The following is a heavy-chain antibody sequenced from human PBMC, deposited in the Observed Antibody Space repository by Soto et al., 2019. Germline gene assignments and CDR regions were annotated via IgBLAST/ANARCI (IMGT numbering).Heavy chain of an antibody. CDR1: GCTFGDYA. J-gene: IGHJ4*01. D-gene: IGHD2-8*01. CDR3: RAGKLYRSEDFDA. CDR2: IRSKAYGGTT. Sequence: GGSLRRSCTSSGCTFGDYAMSWVRQAPWKGLEWVGFIRSKAYGGTTEYAASVKGRFTISRDDSKSIAYLQMNSLKTEDTAVYYWRAGKLYRSEDFDAWGKGTPATVSS. V-gene: IGHV3-49*04.